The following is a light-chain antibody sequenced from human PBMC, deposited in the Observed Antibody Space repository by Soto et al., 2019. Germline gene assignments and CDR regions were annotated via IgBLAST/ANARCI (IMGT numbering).Light chain of an antibody. J-gene: IGLJ2*01. V-gene: IGLV2-23*02. CDR1: SSDIGSYNL. CDR3: CTYVATDNSLV. CDR2: EVS. Sequence: QSALTQPASVSGSPGQSITISCTGTSSDIGSYNLVSWYQQHPGKAPKLMISEVSKRPSGVSNRFSGSKSGNTASLTISGLQAEDEADYYCCTYVATDNSLVFRGVTKVTDL.